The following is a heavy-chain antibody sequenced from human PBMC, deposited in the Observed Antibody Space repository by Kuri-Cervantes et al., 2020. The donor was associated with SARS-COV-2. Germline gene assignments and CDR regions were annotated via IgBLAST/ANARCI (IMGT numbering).Heavy chain of an antibody. J-gene: IGHJ4*02. CDR3: VKSLRLLEWLPLDY. D-gene: IGHD3-3*01. CDR2: INNDGYYT. V-gene: IGHV3-64D*08. CDR1: GLTFSHYV. Sequence: GGSLRLSCSASGLTFSHYVMHWVRQAPGKGLEYVSAINNDGYYTYYTDSVKGRFIISRDNSKNTLYLQMSSLRAEDTAVYYCVKSLRLLEWLPLDYWGQGTLVTVSS.